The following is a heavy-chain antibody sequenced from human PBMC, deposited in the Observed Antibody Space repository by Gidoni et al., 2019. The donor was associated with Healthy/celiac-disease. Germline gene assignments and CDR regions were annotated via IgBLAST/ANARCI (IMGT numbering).Heavy chain of an antibody. D-gene: IGHD6-19*01. Sequence: QLPLPESGPGLVKPSETLSLTCTVPGGSISSRIYYWGWIRQPPGKWLAWIGSIYYSGSTYYNPSRKSRVTISVDTSKNQFSLKLSSVTAADTAVYYCASLTREYSSGWADYWGQGTLVTVSS. J-gene: IGHJ4*02. V-gene: IGHV4-39*01. CDR1: GGSISSRIYY. CDR2: IYYSGST. CDR3: ASLTREYSSGWADY.